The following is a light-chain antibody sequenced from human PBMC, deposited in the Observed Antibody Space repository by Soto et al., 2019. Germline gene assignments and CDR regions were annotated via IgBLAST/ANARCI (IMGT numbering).Light chain of an antibody. Sequence: QSALTQPRSVSGSPGQSVTISCTGTSSDVGGYNYVSWYQHHPGKAPKLMIYDVSKRPSGVPDRFSGSKSGNTASLTISGLQAEDEADYYCQSYDSSLSARVFGGGTQLTVL. CDR2: DVS. CDR1: SSDVGGYNY. CDR3: QSYDSSLSARV. J-gene: IGLJ3*02. V-gene: IGLV2-11*01.